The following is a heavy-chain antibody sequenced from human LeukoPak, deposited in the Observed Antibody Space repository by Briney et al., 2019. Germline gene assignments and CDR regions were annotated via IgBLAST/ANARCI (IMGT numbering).Heavy chain of an antibody. Sequence: GASVKVSCKASGYTFTGYYMHWARQAPGQGLEWMGWINPNSGGTNYAQKFQGRVTMTRDTSISTAYMELSRLRSDDTAVYSCARGLSYSSSWYWYYYYGMDVWGQGTTVTVSS. J-gene: IGHJ6*02. CDR3: ARGLSYSSSWYWYYYYGMDV. D-gene: IGHD6-13*01. CDR2: INPNSGGT. V-gene: IGHV1-2*02. CDR1: GYTFTGYY.